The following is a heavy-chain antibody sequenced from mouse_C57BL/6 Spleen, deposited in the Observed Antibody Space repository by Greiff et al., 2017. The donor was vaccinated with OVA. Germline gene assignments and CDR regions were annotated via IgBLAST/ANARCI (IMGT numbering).Heavy chain of an antibody. D-gene: IGHD1-1*02. CDR2: ISSGSSTI. CDR3: ARRVGYYFDY. Sequence: EVQRVESGGGLVKPGGSLKLSCAASGFTFSDYGMHWVRQAPEKGLEWVAYISSGSSTIYYADTVKGRVTLSRDNAKNTLFLQMTSLRSEDTAMYYCARRVGYYFDYWGQGTTLTVSS. V-gene: IGHV5-17*01. J-gene: IGHJ2*01. CDR1: GFTFSDYG.